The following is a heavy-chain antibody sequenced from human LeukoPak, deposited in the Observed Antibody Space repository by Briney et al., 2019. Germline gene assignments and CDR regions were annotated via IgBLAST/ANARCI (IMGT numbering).Heavy chain of an antibody. J-gene: IGHJ6*03. CDR1: GGSFSGYY. V-gene: IGHV4-34*01. D-gene: IGHD6-13*01. Sequence: SETLSLTCAVYGGSFSGYYWSWIRQPPGKGLEWIGEINHSGSTNYNPSLKSRVTISVDTSKNQFSLKLSSVTAADTAVYYCARVQVDSSSWYTYYYYYMDVWGKGTTVTVSS. CDR2: INHSGST. CDR3: ARVQVDSSSWYTYYYYYMDV.